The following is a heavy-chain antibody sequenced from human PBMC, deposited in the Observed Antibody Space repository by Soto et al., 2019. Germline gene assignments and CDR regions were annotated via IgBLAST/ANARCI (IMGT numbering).Heavy chain of an antibody. D-gene: IGHD6-6*01. CDR3: ARSMYSTSAQLYYGMDV. J-gene: IGHJ6*02. CDR2: MYHSGIT. Sequence: SETMSLTCAVSGYSIRSGYFWGWIRQPPGKGLEWIGSMYHSGITYYNLSLKSRVTISVDTSKNQLSLKLSSATAADTAVYYCARSMYSTSAQLYYGMDVWGQGTTVTFSS. V-gene: IGHV4-38-2*01. CDR1: GYSIRSGYF.